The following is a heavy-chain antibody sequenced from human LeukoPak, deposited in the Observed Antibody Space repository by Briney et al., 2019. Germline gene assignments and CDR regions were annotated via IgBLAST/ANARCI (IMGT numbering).Heavy chain of an antibody. CDR2: IKQDGSEK. D-gene: IGHD5-18*01. Sequence: GGSLRLSCAASGFTFSSYWMSWVRQAPGKGLEWVANIKQDGSEKYYVDSVKGRFTISRDNAKNSLYLQMNSLRAEDTAVYYCARDLSGGYSYAYCLDYWGQGTLVTVSS. CDR1: GFTFSSYW. V-gene: IGHV3-7*03. CDR3: ARDLSGGYSYAYCLDY. J-gene: IGHJ4*02.